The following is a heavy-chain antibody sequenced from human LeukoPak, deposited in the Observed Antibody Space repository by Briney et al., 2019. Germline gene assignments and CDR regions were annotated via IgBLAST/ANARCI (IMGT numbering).Heavy chain of an antibody. Sequence: SETLSLTCTVSGGSISSYYWSWIRQPPGKGREWIGYIYYSGSTNYNPSLKSRVTISVDTSNNQFSLKLSSVTAADTAVYYCARDGFYKGFDYWGQGTLVTVSS. CDR3: ARDGFYKGFDY. D-gene: IGHD3-9*01. J-gene: IGHJ4*02. V-gene: IGHV4-59*01. CDR1: GGSISSYY. CDR2: IYYSGST.